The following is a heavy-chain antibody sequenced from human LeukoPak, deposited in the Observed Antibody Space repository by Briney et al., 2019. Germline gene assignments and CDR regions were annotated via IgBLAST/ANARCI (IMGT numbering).Heavy chain of an antibody. V-gene: IGHV3-33*01. CDR1: GFTFSSYG. J-gene: IGHJ4*02. Sequence: GGSLRLSCAASGFTFSSYGMHWVRQAPGKGLEWVAVKWYDGSNKYYADSVKGRFTISRDNSKNPLYLQMNSLRDEDTAVYHCVRDYAFSFDFWGLGTLVTVSS. CDR3: VRDYAFSFDF. D-gene: IGHD3-16*01. CDR2: KWYDGSNK.